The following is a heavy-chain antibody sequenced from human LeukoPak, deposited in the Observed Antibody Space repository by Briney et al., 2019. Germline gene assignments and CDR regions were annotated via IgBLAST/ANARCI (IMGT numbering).Heavy chain of an antibody. V-gene: IGHV1-69*13. CDR1: GGTFSSYA. J-gene: IGHJ4*02. CDR2: IIPIFGTA. Sequence: SVKVSCKAAGGTFSSYAISWVRQAPGQGLEWMGGIIPIFGTANYAQKFQGRVTITADESTSTAYMELSSLRSEDTAVYYCARTSYCGGDCLDYWGQGTLVTVSS. CDR3: ARTSYCGGDCLDY. D-gene: IGHD2-21*02.